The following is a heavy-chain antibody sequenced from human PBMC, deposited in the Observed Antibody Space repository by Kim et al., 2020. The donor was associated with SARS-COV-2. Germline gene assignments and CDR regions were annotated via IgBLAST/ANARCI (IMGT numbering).Heavy chain of an antibody. J-gene: IGHJ6*01. Sequence: GGSLRLSCAASGFTFSSYSMNWVRQAPGKGLEWVSYISTTGSAINYADSVKGRFTISRDNAKNSLHLQMNSLKDEDTAVYYCARIQHYTVDYYYYGVDI. V-gene: IGHV3-48*02. CDR1: GFTFSSYS. CDR3: ARIQHYTVDYYYYGVDI. D-gene: IGHD5-12*01. CDR2: ISTTGSAI.